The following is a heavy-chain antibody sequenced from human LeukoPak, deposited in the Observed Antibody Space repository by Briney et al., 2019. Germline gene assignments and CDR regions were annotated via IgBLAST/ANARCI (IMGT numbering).Heavy chain of an antibody. CDR1: GFTFSSYE. V-gene: IGHV3-21*01. D-gene: IGHD3-22*01. CDR2: ISISSRDI. J-gene: IGHJ4*02. Sequence: GGALRLSCAASGFTFSSYEMNWVRQAPGKGLEWVSSISISSRDIYYADSVKGRFNISRDNAKNSLYLQMNSLRAEDTAVYYCAREETYYYDSSGYYYRSGFDYWGQGTLVTVSS. CDR3: AREETYYYDSSGYYYRSGFDY.